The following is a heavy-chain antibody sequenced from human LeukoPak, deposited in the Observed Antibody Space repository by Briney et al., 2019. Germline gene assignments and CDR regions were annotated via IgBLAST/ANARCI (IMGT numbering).Heavy chain of an antibody. CDR3: ARSGAAGTPRYIYYFDY. CDR2: IYTSGST. D-gene: IGHD6-13*01. J-gene: IGHJ4*02. CDR1: GGSISSGRYY. Sequence: PSETLSLTCTVSGGSISSGRYYWSWIRQPAGKGLEWIGRIYTSGSTNYNPSLKIRVTISVDTSTNQLSLKLSSVTAADTAVYYCARSGAAGTPRYIYYFDYWGQGTLVTVSS. V-gene: IGHV4-61*02.